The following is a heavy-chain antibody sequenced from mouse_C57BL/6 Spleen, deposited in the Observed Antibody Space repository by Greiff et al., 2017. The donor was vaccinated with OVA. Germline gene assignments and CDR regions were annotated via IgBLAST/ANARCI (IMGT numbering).Heavy chain of an antibody. CDR3: AIRGSKERDAMDY. V-gene: IGHV1-74*01. CDR1: GYTFTSYW. CDR2: IHPSDSAT. J-gene: IGHJ4*01. D-gene: IGHD2-5*01. Sequence: QVQLQQPGAELVKPWPSVKVSCKASGYTFTSYWMHWVKQRPGQGLEWIGRIHPSDSATNYNQKFKGKATLTVDKSSSTAYMQLSSLTSEDSAVYYCAIRGSKERDAMDYWGQGTSVTVSS.